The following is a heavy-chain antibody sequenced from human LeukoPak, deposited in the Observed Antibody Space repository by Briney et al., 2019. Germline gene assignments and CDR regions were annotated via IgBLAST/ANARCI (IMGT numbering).Heavy chain of an antibody. Sequence: SETLSLTCTVSGGSTSSYYWSWIRQPPAKGLEWSGDIYYNGSTNYNPSFKSRVTISVDTSRNQFSLKLSSVTAADTAVYYCARGGYCSSTSCSYYYYYDMDVWGKGTTVTVSS. V-gene: IGHV4-59*08. D-gene: IGHD2-2*03. CDR2: IYYNGST. CDR3: ARGGYCSSTSCSYYYYYDMDV. J-gene: IGHJ6*03. CDR1: GGSTSSYY.